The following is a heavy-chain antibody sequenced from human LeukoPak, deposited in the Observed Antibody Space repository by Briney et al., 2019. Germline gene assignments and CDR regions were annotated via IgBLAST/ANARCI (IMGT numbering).Heavy chain of an antibody. D-gene: IGHD2-2*01. CDR3: ASLGGIVVVPAAIWDWFDP. CDR2: ISYDGSNK. V-gene: IGHV3-30-3*01. CDR1: GFTFSSYA. Sequence: GGSLRLSCAASGFTFSSYAMHWVRQAPGKGLEWVAVISYDGSNKYYPDSVKGRFTISRDNSKNTLYLQMNSPRAEDTAVYYCASLGGIVVVPAAIWDWFDPWGQGTLVTVSS. J-gene: IGHJ5*02.